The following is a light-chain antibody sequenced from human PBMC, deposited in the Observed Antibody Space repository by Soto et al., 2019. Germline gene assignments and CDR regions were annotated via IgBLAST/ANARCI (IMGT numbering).Light chain of an antibody. CDR3: QQYGSSPPKT. J-gene: IGKJ1*01. V-gene: IGKV3-20*01. Sequence: EIVLTQSPGPLSLSPGERATLSCRASQSVSSTYLAWYQQKPGQAPRLLIYRTSTRATGIPDRFSGGGSGTDFTLTISRLEPEDFAVYYCQQYGSSPPKTFGQGTKVDIK. CDR2: RTS. CDR1: QSVSSTY.